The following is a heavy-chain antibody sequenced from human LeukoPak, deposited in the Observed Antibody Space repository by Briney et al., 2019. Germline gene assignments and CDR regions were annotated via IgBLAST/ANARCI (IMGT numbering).Heavy chain of an antibody. CDR3: ARGGIAESFDS. CDR1: GFTFSSYG. Sequence: GGSLRLSCTASGFTFSSYGMHWVRQAPGKGLEWVSVIYSGGSTYYADSVKGRFTISRHNSKNTLYLQMNSLRAEDTAVYYCARGGIAESFDSWGQGTLVTVSS. J-gene: IGHJ4*02. V-gene: IGHV3-NL1*01. D-gene: IGHD6-13*01. CDR2: IYSGGST.